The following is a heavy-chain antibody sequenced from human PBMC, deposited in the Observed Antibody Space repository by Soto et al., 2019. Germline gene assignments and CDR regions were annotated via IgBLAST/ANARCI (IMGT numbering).Heavy chain of an antibody. D-gene: IGHD3-22*01. Sequence: QVQLQESGPGLAKPSQTVSLTCTVSGASLTSGDYYWTWIRQVPGKDLEWIGYIFHTGTTFYTPSLKSRVLMSIDTYDNYFSLNLNSVTAADTAVYYCARGLGYDSNGRFLAAFDIWGHGTLVTVSA. CDR3: ARGLGYDSNGRFLAAFDI. V-gene: IGHV4-31*03. CDR1: GASLTSGDYY. J-gene: IGHJ3*02. CDR2: IFHTGTT.